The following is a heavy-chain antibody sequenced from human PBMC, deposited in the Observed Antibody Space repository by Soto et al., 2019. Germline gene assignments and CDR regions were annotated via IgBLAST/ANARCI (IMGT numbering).Heavy chain of an antibody. Sequence: QVQLVESGGGVVQPGRSLRLSCAASQFSFGAYAMHWVRQAPGKGLEWVALISFAGTNEYYADSVKGRFTISRDNSKNTLYLQMNSLRSEDTAVYYCARAFYSDYVRSYFDHWGQGTLVTVSS. D-gene: IGHD4-17*01. V-gene: IGHV3-30-3*01. CDR1: QFSFGAYA. J-gene: IGHJ4*02. CDR2: ISFAGTNE. CDR3: ARAFYSDYVRSYFDH.